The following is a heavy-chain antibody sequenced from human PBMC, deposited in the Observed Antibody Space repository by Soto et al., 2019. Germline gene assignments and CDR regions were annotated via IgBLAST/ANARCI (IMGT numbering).Heavy chain of an antibody. CDR3: ARGTSYWSWKFDY. Sequence: SETLSLTCTVSGGSISSYYWSWIRQPPGKGLEWIGYIYYSGSTNYNPSLKSRVTISVDTSKNQFSLKLSSVTAADTAVYYCARGTSYWSWKFDYWGQGILVTVSS. J-gene: IGHJ4*02. D-gene: IGHD1-1*01. CDR1: GGSISSYY. V-gene: IGHV4-59*01. CDR2: IYYSGST.